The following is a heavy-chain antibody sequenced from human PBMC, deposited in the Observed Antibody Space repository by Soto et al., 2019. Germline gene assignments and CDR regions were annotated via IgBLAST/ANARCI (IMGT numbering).Heavy chain of an antibody. CDR1: GFTFNTYS. Sequence: EVHLVESGGGLVHPGGSLRLSCAASGFTFNTYSMNWVRQAPGRGLEWVSYISGSSSTIYYADSVKGRFAISRDNAKNSLYLQMNSLRDEDTALYYCTSAKRGGDIAVAGLYWGRGTLVTVSS. D-gene: IGHD6-19*01. CDR2: ISGSSSTI. J-gene: IGHJ4*02. CDR3: TSAKRGGDIAVAGLY. V-gene: IGHV3-48*02.